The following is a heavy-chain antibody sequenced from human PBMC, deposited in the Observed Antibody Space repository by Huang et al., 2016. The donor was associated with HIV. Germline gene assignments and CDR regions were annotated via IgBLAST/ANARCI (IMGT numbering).Heavy chain of an antibody. V-gene: IGHV3-23*01. CDR2: ISGKGGST. CDR3: AKGIKSSGSYYFDY. J-gene: IGHJ4*02. CDR1: GFTFNNYA. Sequence: EVQLLESGGGLVQPGGSLRLSCAASGFTFNNYAMTWVRQARGKGLWGVSTISGKGGSTYYADSVKGRFTISRDNSKNTLYLHMNSLRVEDTAVYYCAKGIKSSGSYYFDYWGQGTLVTVSS. D-gene: IGHD3-10*01.